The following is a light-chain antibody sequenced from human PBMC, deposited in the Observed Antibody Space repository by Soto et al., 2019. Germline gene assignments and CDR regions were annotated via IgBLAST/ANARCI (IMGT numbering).Light chain of an antibody. Sequence: QCVLTQAASVSGSPGQSITISYTGTSSDVGGYNYVSWYQQHPGKAPKLMIYDVTNRPSGISNRFSGSKSGNTASLTISGLQAEDEADYYCSSYTSTSTYVFGTGTKVTVL. CDR1: SSDVGGYNY. CDR2: DVT. J-gene: IGLJ1*01. CDR3: SSYTSTSTYV. V-gene: IGLV2-14*01.